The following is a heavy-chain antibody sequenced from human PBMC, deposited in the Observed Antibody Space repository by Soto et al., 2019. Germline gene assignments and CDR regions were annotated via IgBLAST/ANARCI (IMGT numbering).Heavy chain of an antibody. J-gene: IGHJ4*02. D-gene: IGHD6-19*01. CDR1: CYTFTSYG. CDR2: ISAYNGNT. V-gene: IGHV1-18*01. CDR3: ATARAQWLEGSRADY. Sequence: ASVKVSCKASCYTFTSYGISWVRQAPGQGLEWMGWISAYNGNTNYAQKLQGRVTMTTDTSTSTAYMELRSLRSDDTAVYYCATARAQWLEGSRADYWGQATLVTVSS.